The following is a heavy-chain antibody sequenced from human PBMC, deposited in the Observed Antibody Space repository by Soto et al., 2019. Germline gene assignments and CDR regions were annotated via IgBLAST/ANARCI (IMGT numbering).Heavy chain of an antibody. Sequence: EVQLVESGGGLVKPGGSLRLSCAVSGFTFNSYSMNWVRQAPGKGLEWVSSISSFSNYMYYTDSVKGRFTISRDNARXXXXXXXXXXXXXXXXXXXXXXXXXXXXXXXXXXXXXMDVWGQGTTVTVSS. CDR2: ISSFSNYM. CDR1: GFTFNSYS. V-gene: IGHV3-21*01. CDR3: XXXXXXXXXXXXXXXXXMDV. J-gene: IGHJ6*02.